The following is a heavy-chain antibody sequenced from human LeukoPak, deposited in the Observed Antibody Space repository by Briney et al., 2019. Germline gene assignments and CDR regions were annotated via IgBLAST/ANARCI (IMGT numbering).Heavy chain of an antibody. J-gene: IGHJ4*02. Sequence: PSETLSLTCSVSGGPINSHYWSWIRQPPGKRREWIGYIFNGGSTEYNPSFRSRVTISVDTSRDQFFLRLSSVTAADTAIYYCASRPADTTWYGVFDYWSQGTLVTVSS. V-gene: IGHV4-59*11. CDR2: IFNGGST. CDR1: GGPINSHY. CDR3: ASRPADTTWYGVFDY. D-gene: IGHD3-10*01.